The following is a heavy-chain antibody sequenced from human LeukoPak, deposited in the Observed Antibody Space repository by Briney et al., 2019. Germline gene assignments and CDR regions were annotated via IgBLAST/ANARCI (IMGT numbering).Heavy chain of an antibody. J-gene: IGHJ5*02. D-gene: IGHD3-3*02. CDR1: GFTFSSYS. Sequence: GGSLRLSCAASGFTFSSYSMNWVRQAPGKGLEWVSSISSSSSYIYYADSVKGRFTISRDNAKNSLYLQMNSLRAEDTAVYYCARSPSIDWFDPWGQGTLVTVSS. CDR2: ISSSSSYI. V-gene: IGHV3-21*01. CDR3: ARSPSIDWFDP.